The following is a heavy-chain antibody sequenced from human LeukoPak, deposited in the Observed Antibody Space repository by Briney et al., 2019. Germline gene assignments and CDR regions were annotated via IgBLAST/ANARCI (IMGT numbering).Heavy chain of an antibody. CDR2: IYYSGNT. V-gene: IGHV4-38-2*02. Sequence: SETLSLTCTVSGYSISSGYYWGWIRQPPGKGLEWIGSIYYSGNTYYNPSLKSRVTISVDTSKNQFSLKLSSVTAADTAVYYCATTGWYHYYYYMDVWGKGTTVTVSS. CDR3: ATTGWYHYYYYMDV. CDR1: GYSISSGYY. D-gene: IGHD6-19*01. J-gene: IGHJ6*03.